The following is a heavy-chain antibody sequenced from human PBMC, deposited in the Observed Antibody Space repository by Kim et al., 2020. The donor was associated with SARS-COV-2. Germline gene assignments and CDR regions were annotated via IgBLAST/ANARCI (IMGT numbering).Heavy chain of an antibody. CDR3: ARDREYSGRHNFDY. CDR1: GFTFSSYA. CDR2: ISYDGSNK. D-gene: IGHD5-12*01. V-gene: IGHV3-30*04. J-gene: IGHJ4*02. Sequence: GGSLRLSCAASGFTFSSYAMHWVRQAPGKGLEWVAVISYDGSNKYYADSVKGRFTISRDNSKNTLYLQMNSLRAEDTAVYYCARDREYSGRHNFDYWGQGTLVTVSS.